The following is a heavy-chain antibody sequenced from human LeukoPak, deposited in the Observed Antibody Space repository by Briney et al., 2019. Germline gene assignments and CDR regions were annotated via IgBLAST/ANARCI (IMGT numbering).Heavy chain of an antibody. CDR3: AKDAQPRSRWFDP. J-gene: IGHJ5*02. CDR1: GFTFSNFW. D-gene: IGHD3-16*01. V-gene: IGHV3-7*03. CDR2: IKQDETEK. Sequence: GGSLRLSCTASGFTFSNFWMGWVRQAPGKGLEWVANIKQDETEKFCLGSVKGRFTISRDNAKNSLYLQMNSLRAEDTAMYYCAKDAQPRSRWFDPWGQGTLVTVSS.